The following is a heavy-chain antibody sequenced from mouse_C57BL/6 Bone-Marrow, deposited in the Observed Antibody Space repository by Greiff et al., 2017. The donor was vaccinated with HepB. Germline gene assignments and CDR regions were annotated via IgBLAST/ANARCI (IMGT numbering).Heavy chain of an antibody. Sequence: EVKVVESGGGLVQPGESLKLSCESNEYEFPSHDMSWVRKTPEKRLELVAAINSDGGSTYYPDTMERRFIISRDNTKKTLYLQMSSLRSEDTALYYCARQNGGYGGYAMDYWGQGTSVTVSS. CDR1: EYEFPSHD. J-gene: IGHJ4*01. D-gene: IGHD3-1*01. CDR3: ARQNGGYGGYAMDY. CDR2: INSDGGST. V-gene: IGHV5-2*01.